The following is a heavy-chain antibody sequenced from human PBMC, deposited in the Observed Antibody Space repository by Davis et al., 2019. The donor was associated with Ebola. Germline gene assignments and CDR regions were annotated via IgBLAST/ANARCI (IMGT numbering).Heavy chain of an antibody. CDR3: TSGLVVVAATPNDY. D-gene: IGHD2-15*01. V-gene: IGHV3-64*01. CDR2: ISSNEGST. J-gene: IGHJ4*02. CDR1: GFTFSSYA. Sequence: GESLKISCAASGFTFSSYAMHWVRQAPGKGLEYVSAISSNEGSTYYANSVKGRFTISRDNSKNTLYLQMGSLRAEDMAVYYCTSGLVVVAATPNDYWGQGTLVTVSS.